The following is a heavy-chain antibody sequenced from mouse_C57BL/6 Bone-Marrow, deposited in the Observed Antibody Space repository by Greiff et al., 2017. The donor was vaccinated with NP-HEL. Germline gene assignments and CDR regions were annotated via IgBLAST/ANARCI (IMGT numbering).Heavy chain of an antibody. CDR1: GYTFTSYW. J-gene: IGHJ4*01. Sequence: QVQLKQPGAELVKPGASVKLSCKASGYTFTSYWMHWVKQRPGQGLEWIGMIHPNSGSTNYNEKFKSKATLTVDKSSSTAYMQLSSLTSEDSAVYYCARGGKRYAMDYWGQGTSVTVSS. CDR3: ARGGKRYAMDY. V-gene: IGHV1-64*01. CDR2: IHPNSGST.